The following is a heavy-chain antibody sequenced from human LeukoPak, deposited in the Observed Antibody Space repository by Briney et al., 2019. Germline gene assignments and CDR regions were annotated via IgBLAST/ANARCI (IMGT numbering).Heavy chain of an antibody. J-gene: IGHJ4*02. D-gene: IGHD3-10*01. CDR3: ATRRGGVSNADY. Sequence: PSETLSLTCTVSGGSISSGGHYWSWIRQHPGKGLEWIGYIRYSGSTYYNPSLKGRVSLSVDTSKNQFSLNLSSVTATDTAVYYCATRRGGVSNADYWGQGTLVAVSS. CDR1: GGSISSGGHY. V-gene: IGHV4-31*03. CDR2: IRYSGST.